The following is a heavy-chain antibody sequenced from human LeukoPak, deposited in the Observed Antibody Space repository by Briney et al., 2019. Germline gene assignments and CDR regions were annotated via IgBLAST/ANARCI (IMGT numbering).Heavy chain of an antibody. CDR2: INPGGRST. CDR3: ASWYSTLPRYYYYMDV. Sequence: VASVKVSCKASGYTFTNYYIHWVRQAPGQGLEWMGIINPGGRSTSYAQKFQGRVTITADKSTSTAYMELSSLRSEDTAVYYCASWYSTLPRYYYYMDVWGKGTTVTVSS. CDR1: GYTFTNYY. V-gene: IGHV1-46*01. D-gene: IGHD6-13*01. J-gene: IGHJ6*03.